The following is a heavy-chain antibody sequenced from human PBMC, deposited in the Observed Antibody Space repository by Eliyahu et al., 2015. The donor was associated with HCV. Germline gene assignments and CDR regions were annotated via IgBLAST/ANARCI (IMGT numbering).Heavy chain of an antibody. CDR3: ARVKSITIAAAKEHYGMDV. J-gene: IGHJ6*02. CDR2: IIPIFGTA. Sequence: QVQLVQSGAEVKKPGSSVKVSCKASGGTFSSYAIXWVRQAPGQGLEWMGGIIPIFGTANYAQKFQGRVTITADESTSTAYMELSSLRSEDTAVYYCARVKSITIAAAKEHYGMDVWGQGTTVTVSS. V-gene: IGHV1-69*01. D-gene: IGHD6-13*01. CDR1: GGTFSSYA.